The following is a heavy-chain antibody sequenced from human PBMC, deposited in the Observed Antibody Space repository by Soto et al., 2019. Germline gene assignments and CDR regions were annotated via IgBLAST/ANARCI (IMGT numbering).Heavy chain of an antibody. Sequence: ETLSLTCAVYGGSVNGYYWNWIRQPPGKGLEWIGEINHTGGTHYNPSLKSRVTISVDTSKNQFSLKLSSVTAAGTAVYYCARAASIAARPDWFDPWGQGTLVTVSS. V-gene: IGHV4-34*01. CDR3: ARAASIAARPDWFDP. CDR1: GGSVNGYY. CDR2: INHTGGT. J-gene: IGHJ5*02. D-gene: IGHD6-6*01.